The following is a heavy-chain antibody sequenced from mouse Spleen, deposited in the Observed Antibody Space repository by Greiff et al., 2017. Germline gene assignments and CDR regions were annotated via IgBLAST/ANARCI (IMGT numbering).Heavy chain of an antibody. V-gene: IGHV1-69*01. D-gene: IGHD2-13*01. CDR2: IDPSDSYT. CDR3: ARDDSFAY. Sequence: VQLQQPGAELVMPGASVKLSCKASGYTFTSYWMHWVKQRPGQGLEWIGEIDPSDSYTNYNQKFKGKATLTVDKSSSTAYMQLSSLTSEDSAVYYCARDDSFAYWGQGTLVTVSA. CDR1: GYTFTSYW. J-gene: IGHJ3*01.